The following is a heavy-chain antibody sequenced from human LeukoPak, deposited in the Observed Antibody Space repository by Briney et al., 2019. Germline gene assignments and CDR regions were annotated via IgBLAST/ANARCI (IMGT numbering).Heavy chain of an antibody. CDR3: ARGPTPDY. J-gene: IGHJ4*02. Sequence: GGSLRLSCAASGFTVSSNYMSWVRQAPGKGLEWVAFIRYDGNDKYYADSVKGRFTISRDKSKNSLYLQMNSLRTEDTAVYYCARGPTPDYWGQGILVTVSS. CDR2: IRYDGNDK. CDR1: GFTVSSNY. V-gene: IGHV3-30*02.